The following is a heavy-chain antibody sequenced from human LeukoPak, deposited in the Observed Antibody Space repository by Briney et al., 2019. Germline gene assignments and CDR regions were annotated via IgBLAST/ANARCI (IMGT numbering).Heavy chain of an antibody. CDR1: GFTFSSYS. CDR2: ISSSSGVI. J-gene: IGHJ4*02. Sequence: GGSLRLSCAASGFTFSSYSMNWVRQAPGKGLEWVSYISSSSGVIYSADSVKGRFTISRDNAENSLYLQMNSLRAEDTAVYYCAKDRWSVAVAGPCFDYWGQGTLVTVSS. D-gene: IGHD6-19*01. V-gene: IGHV3-48*04. CDR3: AKDRWSVAVAGPCFDY.